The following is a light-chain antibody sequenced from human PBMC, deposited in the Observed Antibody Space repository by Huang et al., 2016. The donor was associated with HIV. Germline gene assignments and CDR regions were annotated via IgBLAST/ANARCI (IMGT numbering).Light chain of an antibody. CDR3: QQYYTTPPT. CDR1: QSILYSSTNKNY. CDR2: WAS. V-gene: IGKV4-1*01. J-gene: IGKJ4*01. Sequence: DIVMTQSPDSLAVSLGERVTINCKSSQSILYSSTNKNYLAWYQQKPGHPPKLLISWASTRESGVPDRFSGSGSGTDFTLTITSLQAADVAVYSCQQYYTTPPTFGGGTKVEIK.